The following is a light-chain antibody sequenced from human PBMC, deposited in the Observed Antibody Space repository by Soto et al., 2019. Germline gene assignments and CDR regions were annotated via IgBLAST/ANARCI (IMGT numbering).Light chain of an antibody. V-gene: IGLV2-14*01. CDR2: EVS. J-gene: IGLJ2*01. Sequence: QSALTQPASVSGSPGQSITISCTGTSSDIGGYNFVAWYQQHPGKAPKLMIYEVSNRPSGVSNRFSGSKSGNTASLTISGLQAEDEADYYCSSYTSRITVVFGGGTKLTVL. CDR1: SSDIGGYNF. CDR3: SSYTSRITVV.